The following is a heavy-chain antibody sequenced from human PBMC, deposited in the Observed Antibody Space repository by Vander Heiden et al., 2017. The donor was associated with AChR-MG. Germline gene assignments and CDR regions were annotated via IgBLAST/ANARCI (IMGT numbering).Heavy chain of an antibody. CDR1: GGSSSNSY. D-gene: IGHD6-6*01. V-gene: IGHV4-59*01. CDR2: IYHSGST. Sequence: QVQVQESGPGLVKPSETLSPTCTVSGGSSSNSYWTWLRQPPGKGLEWIGYIYHSGSTNYNPSLKSRVTISLDTSKSRFSLKLSSVTAADTAVYYCAREYSGSAGDAFDIWGQGTMVTVSS. J-gene: IGHJ3*02. CDR3: AREYSGSAGDAFDI.